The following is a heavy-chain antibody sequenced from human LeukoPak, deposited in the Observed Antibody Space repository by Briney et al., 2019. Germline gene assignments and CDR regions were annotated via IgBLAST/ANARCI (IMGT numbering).Heavy chain of an antibody. V-gene: IGHV6-1*01. CDR2: TYYRSKWYN. CDR3: ARNSVSGTAGAANTFDF. CDR1: GDSVSSNSAA. Sequence: SQTLSLTCAISGDSVSSNSAAWSWIRQSPSRGLEWLGRTYYRSKWYNDYALSVESRITINPDTSKNHFSLQLNSVTPEDTAVYFCARNSVSGTAGAANTFDFWGQGTMVTASS. D-gene: IGHD1-26*01. J-gene: IGHJ3*01.